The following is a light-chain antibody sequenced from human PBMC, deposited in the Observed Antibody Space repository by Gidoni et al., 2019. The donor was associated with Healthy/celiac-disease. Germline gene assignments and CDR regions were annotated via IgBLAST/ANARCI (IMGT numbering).Light chain of an antibody. Sequence: EIALTQSPATLALSPGERATLACKASQSVISYLAWYQQKPGKAPRLLIYDAFKRATGIPARFSGSGSGTDFTLTISRLEPEDFAVYYCQQRSNWPGLTFXGXTKVEIK. CDR1: QSVISY. J-gene: IGKJ4*01. CDR3: QQRSNWPGLT. V-gene: IGKV3-11*01. CDR2: DAF.